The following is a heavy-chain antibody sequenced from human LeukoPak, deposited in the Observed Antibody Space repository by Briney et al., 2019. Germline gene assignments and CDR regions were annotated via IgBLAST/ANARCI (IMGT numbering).Heavy chain of an antibody. Sequence: PGGSLRLSCAASGFTFSSYAMSWVRQAPGKGLEWVSAISGSGGSTYYADSVKGRFTISRDNSKNTLYLQMNSLRAEDTAVYYCAKDLVYYYDSSDRYNWFDPWGQGTLVTVSS. J-gene: IGHJ5*02. D-gene: IGHD3-22*01. CDR1: GFTFSSYA. V-gene: IGHV3-23*01. CDR3: AKDLVYYYDSSDRYNWFDP. CDR2: ISGSGGST.